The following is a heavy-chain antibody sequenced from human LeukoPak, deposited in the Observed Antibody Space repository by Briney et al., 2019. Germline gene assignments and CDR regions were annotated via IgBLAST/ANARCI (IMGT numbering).Heavy chain of an antibody. J-gene: IGHJ5*02. V-gene: IGHV1-8*03. Sequence: ASVKVSCKASGYTFTSYDIIWVRQATGQGLEWMGWMNPNSGNTGYAQKFQGRVTITRNTSISTAYMELSSLRSEDTAVYYCARGRGSSSWYDWFDPWGQGTLVTVSS. D-gene: IGHD6-13*01. CDR1: GYTFTSYD. CDR2: MNPNSGNT. CDR3: ARGRGSSSWYDWFDP.